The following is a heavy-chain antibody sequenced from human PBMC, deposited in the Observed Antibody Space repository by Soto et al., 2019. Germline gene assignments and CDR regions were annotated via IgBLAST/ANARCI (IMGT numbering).Heavy chain of an antibody. CDR2: IEGSGTIT. D-gene: IGHD3-16*01. CDR1: GFMFSTTD. CDR3: VSWVSAQFDY. J-gene: IGHJ4*02. V-gene: IGHV3-23*01. Sequence: GGSLRLSCAASGFMFSTTDMSWVRQAPGKGLEWVTTIEGSGTITYYADSVKGRFTISRDNSRNTLHLQMHDLRADDTALYYCVSWVSAQFDYWGQRTVVTVSS.